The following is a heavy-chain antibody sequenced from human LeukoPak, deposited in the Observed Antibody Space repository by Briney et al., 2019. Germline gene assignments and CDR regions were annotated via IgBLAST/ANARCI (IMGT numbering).Heavy chain of an antibody. CDR1: GFIFSSYG. CDR3: VKAGKGTLGYTTSSGF. D-gene: IGHD6-6*01. J-gene: IGHJ4*02. CDR2: IRYDGSIE. V-gene: IGHV3-30*02. Sequence: GGSLRLSCAASGFIFSSYGMHWVRQAPGKGLEWVAFIRYDGSIEYYADSVKGRFTISRDNSKNTLYLQMNSLRADDTSVYYCVKAGKGTLGYTTSSGFWGQGTLVIVSS.